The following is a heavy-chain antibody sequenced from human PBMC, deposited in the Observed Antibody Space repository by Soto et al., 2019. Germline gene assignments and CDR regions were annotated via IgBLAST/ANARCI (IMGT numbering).Heavy chain of an antibody. D-gene: IGHD5-18*01. J-gene: IGHJ6*02. V-gene: IGHV4-31*03. CDR3: ARGGYSYGAYYYYGMDV. CDR1: GGSISSGGYY. Sequence: SSETLSLTCTVSGGSISSGGYYWSWIRQHPGKGLEWIGYIYYSGSTYYNPSLKSRVTISVDTSKNQFSLKLSSVTAADTAVYYCARGGYSYGAYYYYGMDVWGQGTTVTVSS. CDR2: IYYSGST.